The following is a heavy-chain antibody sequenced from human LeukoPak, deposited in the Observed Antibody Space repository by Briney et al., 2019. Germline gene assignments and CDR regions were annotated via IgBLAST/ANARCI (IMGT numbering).Heavy chain of an antibody. CDR2: ISRSGAHS. CDR3: ARGSLGPAY. V-gene: IGHV3-11*01. J-gene: IGHJ1*01. CDR1: GFTFTKHD. D-gene: IGHD3-10*01. Sequence: PGGSLRLSCDVSGFTFTKHDMSWFRQLPGKGLEWVSSISRSGAHSHYAASVRGRFTISRDNSNDTLFLQMTGLRAADTAIYYCARGSLGPAYWGRGTLVAVSS.